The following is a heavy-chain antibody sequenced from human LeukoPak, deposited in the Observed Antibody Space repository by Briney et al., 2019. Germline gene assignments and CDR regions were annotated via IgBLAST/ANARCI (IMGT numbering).Heavy chain of an antibody. D-gene: IGHD6-19*01. V-gene: IGHV1-18*01. CDR3: ARDSSGWYHWFDP. J-gene: IGHJ5*02. CDR2: ISAYSGNT. CDR1: GYTFTIYS. Sequence: ASVNVSCKAPGYTFTIYSISWVRQAPGQGLEWMGWISAYSGNTNYAQKFQGRVTMTTDTSTSTAYMELRSLRSDDTAVYYCARDSSGWYHWFDPWGQGTRVTVSS.